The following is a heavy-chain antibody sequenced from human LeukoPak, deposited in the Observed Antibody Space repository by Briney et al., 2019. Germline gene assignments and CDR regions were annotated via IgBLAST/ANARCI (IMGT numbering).Heavy chain of an antibody. D-gene: IGHD2-2*02. CDR2: ISSSSSTI. CDR1: GFIFSSYG. J-gene: IGHJ3*02. V-gene: IGHV3-48*01. CDR3: ARDLYGDDAFDI. Sequence: GGCMRLFCAASGFIFSSYGMNWVRQAPGKGLEWVSYISSSSSTIYYADSVKGRFTISRDNAKNSLYLQMNSLRAEDTAVYYCARDLYGDDAFDIWGQGTMVTVSS.